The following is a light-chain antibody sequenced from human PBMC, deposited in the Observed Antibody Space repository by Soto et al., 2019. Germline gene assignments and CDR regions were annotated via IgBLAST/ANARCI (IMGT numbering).Light chain of an antibody. J-gene: IGKJ2*01. Sequence: EIVLTQSPGTLYLSPGERATLSCRASQSVSSSYLAWYQQKPGQAPRLLIYGASSRATGIPDRFSGSGSGTDFTLTISRLEPEDFAVYYWQQYGSSPPYTFGQGTKLEIK. CDR3: QQYGSSPPYT. CDR2: GAS. V-gene: IGKV3-20*01. CDR1: QSVSSSY.